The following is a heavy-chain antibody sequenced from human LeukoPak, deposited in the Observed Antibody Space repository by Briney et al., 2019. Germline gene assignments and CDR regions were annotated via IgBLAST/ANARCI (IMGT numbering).Heavy chain of an antibody. J-gene: IGHJ6*02. CDR1: GFTFDDYA. CDR2: ISWNSGSI. D-gene: IGHD6-19*01. CDR3: AKDIGEGAVAASDYYYGMDV. Sequence: GGSLRLSCAASGFTFDDYAMHWVRQAPGKGLEWVSGISWNSGSIDYADSVKGRFTISRDNAKNSLYLQMNSLRAEDTALYYCAKDIGEGAVAASDYYYGMDVWGQGTTVTVPS. V-gene: IGHV3-9*01.